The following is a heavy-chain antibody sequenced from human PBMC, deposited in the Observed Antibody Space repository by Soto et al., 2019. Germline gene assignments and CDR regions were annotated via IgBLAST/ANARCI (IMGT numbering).Heavy chain of an antibody. J-gene: IGHJ6*02. CDR2: IYSGGST. D-gene: IGHD6-13*01. Sequence: GGSLRLSCAASGFTVSSNYMSWVRQAPGKGLEWVSVIYSGGSTYYAETVKGRFTISRDKSKSTLYLQMNSLRAEDTAVYYCAREQTISSSWYWPQVTTSASGMDVWGQGTTVTVSS. CDR3: AREQTISSSWYWPQVTTSASGMDV. CDR1: GFTVSSNY. V-gene: IGHV3-53*05.